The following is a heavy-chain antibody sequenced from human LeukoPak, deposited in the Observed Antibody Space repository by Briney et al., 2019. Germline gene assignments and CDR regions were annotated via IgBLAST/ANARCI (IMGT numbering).Heavy chain of an antibody. CDR2: ISVSNGNT. V-gene: IGHV1-18*01. J-gene: IGHJ4*02. Sequence: ASVKVSCKASAYTFANYAISWLRQAPGQGLEWMGWISVSNGNTNYAQKLQGRVTMTTDTSTKTVYMELRSLRFDDTAMYYCATDRSLTGFDYWGQGTLVTVSS. CDR1: AYTFANYA. CDR3: ATDRSLTGFDY. D-gene: IGHD3-9*01.